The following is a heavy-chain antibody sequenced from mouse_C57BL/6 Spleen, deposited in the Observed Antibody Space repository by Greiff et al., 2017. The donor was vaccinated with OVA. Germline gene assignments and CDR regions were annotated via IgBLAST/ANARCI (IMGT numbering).Heavy chain of an antibody. J-gene: IGHJ2*01. V-gene: IGHV1-19*01. Sequence: EVKVVESGPVLVKPGASVKMSCKASGYTFTDYYMNWVKQSHGKSLEWIGVINPYNGGTSYNQKFKGKATLTVDKSSSTAYMELNSLTSEDSAVYYCARSWVYGSSYVGDYWGQGTTLTVSS. CDR2: INPYNGGT. D-gene: IGHD1-1*01. CDR1: GYTFTDYY. CDR3: ARSWVYGSSYVGDY.